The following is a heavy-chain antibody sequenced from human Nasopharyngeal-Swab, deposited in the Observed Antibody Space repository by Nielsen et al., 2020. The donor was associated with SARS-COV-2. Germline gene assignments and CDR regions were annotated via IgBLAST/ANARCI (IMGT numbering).Heavy chain of an antibody. CDR2: IKEDGSET. CDR3: ARMGATIFGVTDRFDP. D-gene: IGHD3-3*01. V-gene: IGHV3-7*01. J-gene: IGHJ5*02. CDR1: GFSVSTYW. Sequence: GESLKISCAASGFSVSTYWMAWVRQDPGRGLEWIANIKEDGSETYYVDSVKGRFTISRDNAKNSLYLQMNSLRAEDTAVYYCARMGATIFGVTDRFDPWGQGTLVTVSS.